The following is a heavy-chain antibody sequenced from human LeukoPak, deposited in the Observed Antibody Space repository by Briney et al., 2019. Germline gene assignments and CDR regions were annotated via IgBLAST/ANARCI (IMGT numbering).Heavy chain of an antibody. CDR2: VYYSGTT. Sequence: SETLSLTCSVSGGSISSYYWSWIRQAPGKALEWIGYVYYSGTTNYNPSLKSRVTILVDTSENQFSLNLRSVTAADTAVYYCARDSPNSSGCDYWGQGTLVTVSS. J-gene: IGHJ4*02. CDR3: ARDSPNSSGCDY. CDR1: GGSISSYY. D-gene: IGHD6-19*01. V-gene: IGHV4-59*01.